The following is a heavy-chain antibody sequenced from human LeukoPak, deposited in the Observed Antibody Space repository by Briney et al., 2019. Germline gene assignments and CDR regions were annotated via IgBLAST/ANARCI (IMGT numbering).Heavy chain of an antibody. CDR1: GGTFSSYA. D-gene: IGHD3-22*01. Sequence: SVKVSCKASGGTFSSYAISWVRQAPGQGLEWMGGIIPIFGTANYAQKFQGRVTITADESTSTAYMELNSLRSDDTAVYYCARDQHDTSGYSYYFYYYMTSGAKGPRSPSP. V-gene: IGHV1-69*01. J-gene: IGHJ6*03. CDR3: ARDQHDTSGYSYYFYYYMTS. CDR2: IIPIFGTA.